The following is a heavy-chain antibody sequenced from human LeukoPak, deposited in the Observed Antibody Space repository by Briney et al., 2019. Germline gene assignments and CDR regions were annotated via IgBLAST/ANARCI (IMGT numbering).Heavy chain of an antibody. V-gene: IGHV4-4*08. CDR1: GISMTDYY. CDR3: AREPGGTAAFDI. J-gene: IGHJ3*02. Sequence: SETLSLTCTVSGISMTDYYWSWIRQPPGKGLEWIAYSHNSGETKYNPSLKSRITISVDTSKNEFSLKLSSVTAADTAVYYCAREPGGTAAFDIWGQATTVTVSA. D-gene: IGHD1-14*01. CDR2: SHNSGET.